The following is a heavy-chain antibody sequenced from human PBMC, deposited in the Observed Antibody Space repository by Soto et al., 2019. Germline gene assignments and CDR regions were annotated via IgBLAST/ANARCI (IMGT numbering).Heavy chain of an antibody. Sequence: QVQLVQSGAEVKKPGASVKVSCKASGYTFTSYGISWVRQAPGQGLEWMGWISAYNGNTNYAQKPQGRVTMTTDTSTSTAYMELGSLRSDDTAVYYCARDASPNYYYYYYMDVWGKGTTVTVSS. J-gene: IGHJ6*03. CDR2: ISAYNGNT. CDR1: GYTFTSYG. CDR3: ARDASPNYYYYYYMDV. V-gene: IGHV1-18*01.